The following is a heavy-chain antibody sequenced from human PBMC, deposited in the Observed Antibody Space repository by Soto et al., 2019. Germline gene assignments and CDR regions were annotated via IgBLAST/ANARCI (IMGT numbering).Heavy chain of an antibody. CDR2: ISWDSGTI. D-gene: IGHD5-12*01. V-gene: IGHV3-9*01. J-gene: IGHJ5*02. CDR1: GFTFDNCG. CDR3: VQGRYPTMATPLDH. Sequence: LRLSCAASGFTFDNCGMHWVRQAPGKGLEWVSGISWDSGTIGYADSVKGRFIISRDDAKNSLYLQMNSLRGEDTALYYCVQGRYPTMATPLDHWGQGTLVTVSS.